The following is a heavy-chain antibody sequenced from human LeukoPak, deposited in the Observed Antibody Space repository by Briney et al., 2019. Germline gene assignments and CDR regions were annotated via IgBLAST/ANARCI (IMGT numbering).Heavy chain of an antibody. Sequence: ASVKVSCKASGGTFSSYAISWVRQAPGQGLEWMGWINPNSGGTNYAQKFQGRVTMTRDTSISTAYMELSRLRSDDTAVYYCARGGQWEPYAFDIWGQGTMVTVSS. D-gene: IGHD1-26*01. V-gene: IGHV1-2*02. CDR2: INPNSGGT. J-gene: IGHJ3*02. CDR3: ARGGQWEPYAFDI. CDR1: GGTFSSYA.